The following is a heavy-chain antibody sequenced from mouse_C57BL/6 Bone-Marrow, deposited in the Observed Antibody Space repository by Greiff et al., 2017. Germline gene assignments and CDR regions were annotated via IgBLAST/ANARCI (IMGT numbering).Heavy chain of an antibody. CDR3: AVWDVDFDY. D-gene: IGHD4-1*01. Sequence: EVKLQQSGPELVKPGASVKISCKASGYTFTDYYMNWVKQSHGKSLEWIGDINPNNGGTSYNQKFKGKATLTVDKSSSTAYMELRNLTSEDSAFFYCAVWDVDFDYWGQGTTLTVSS. J-gene: IGHJ2*01. V-gene: IGHV1-26*01. CDR2: INPNNGGT. CDR1: GYTFTDYY.